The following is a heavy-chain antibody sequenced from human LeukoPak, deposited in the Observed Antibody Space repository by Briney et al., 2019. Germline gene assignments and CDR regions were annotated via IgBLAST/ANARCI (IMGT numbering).Heavy chain of an antibody. V-gene: IGHV1-2*02. CDR2: INPNSGGT. D-gene: IGHD1-26*01. CDR1: GYTFTGYY. Sequence: ASVKVSCKASGYTFTGYYMHWARQAPGQGLEWMGWINPNSGGTNYAQKFQGRVTMTRDTSTSTVYMELSSLRSEDTAVYYCARAGDSGSLNDAFDIWGQGTMVTVSS. J-gene: IGHJ3*02. CDR3: ARAGDSGSLNDAFDI.